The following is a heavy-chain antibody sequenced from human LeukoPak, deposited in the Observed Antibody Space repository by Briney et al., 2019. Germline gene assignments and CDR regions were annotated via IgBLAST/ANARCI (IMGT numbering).Heavy chain of an antibody. CDR2: INPNSGGT. V-gene: IGHV1-2*04. CDR1: GYTFTGYY. J-gene: IGHJ5*02. CDR3: AADQVPTDPYNWVDP. Sequence: ASVKVSCKASGYTFTGYYMHWVRQAPGQGLEWMGWINPNSGGTNYAQKFQGWVTMTRDTSISTAYMELSSLRSEDTAVYYCAADQVPTDPYNWVDPWGQGSQVTVSS. D-gene: IGHD2-2*01.